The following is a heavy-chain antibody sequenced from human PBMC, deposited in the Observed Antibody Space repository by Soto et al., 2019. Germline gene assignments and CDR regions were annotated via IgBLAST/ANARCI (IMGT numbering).Heavy chain of an antibody. CDR1: GFTFSSYA. D-gene: IGHD2-2*01. CDR2: ISYDGSNK. V-gene: IGHV3-30-3*01. J-gene: IGHJ6*02. CDR3: ARDRQYENYYYGMDV. Sequence: QVQLVESGGGVVQPGRSLRLSCAASGFTFSSYAMHWVRQAPGKGLERVAVISYDGSNKYYADSVKGRFTISRDNSKNTLYLQMNSLRAEDTAVYYCARDRQYENYYYGMDVWGQGTTVTVSS.